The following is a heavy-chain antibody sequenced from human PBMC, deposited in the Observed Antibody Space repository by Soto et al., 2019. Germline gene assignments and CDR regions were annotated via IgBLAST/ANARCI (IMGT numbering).Heavy chain of an antibody. CDR3: ARSRDFAFWSGYAV. CDR1: GFNFSYYP. Sequence: QVQLVESGGGVVQPGRSLRLSCLASGFNFSYYPIHWVRQAPGKGLEWVARLWHDGSNKYYAESVRGRFSISRDNPKNTVYLQMDSLRADDTAVYYCARSRDFAFWSGYAVWGQGTTVIVSS. V-gene: IGHV3-33*01. CDR2: LWHDGSNK. D-gene: IGHD3-3*01. J-gene: IGHJ6*02.